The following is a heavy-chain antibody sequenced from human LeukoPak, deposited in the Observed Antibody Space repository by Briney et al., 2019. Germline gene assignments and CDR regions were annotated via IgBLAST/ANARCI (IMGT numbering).Heavy chain of an antibody. Sequence: GGSLRLSCAASGFTFSSYEMNWVRQAPGKGLEWVSYISSSGSTIYYADSVKGRFTISRDNSENTLYLQINSLRAEDTAVYYCVKDGIAAADTTYFDHWGQGTLVTVSS. CDR2: ISSSGSTI. CDR1: GFTFSSYE. V-gene: IGHV3-48*03. D-gene: IGHD6-13*01. CDR3: VKDGIAAADTTYFDH. J-gene: IGHJ4*02.